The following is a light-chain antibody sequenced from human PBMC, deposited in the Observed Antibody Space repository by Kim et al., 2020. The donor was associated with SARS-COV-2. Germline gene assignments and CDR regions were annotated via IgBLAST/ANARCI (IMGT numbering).Light chain of an antibody. V-gene: IGLV2-8*01. CDR3: ASYAGDDFHVL. CDR2: EVT. J-gene: IGLJ2*01. Sequence: QSALTQPPSASGSPGQSVTISCTGSRYDIGGYNYVSWYQQHPGKAPRLMIYEVTKRPSGVPDRFSASKSGNTASLTVSGLQTEDEAHYYCASYAGDDFHVLFGGGTQLTVL. CDR1: RYDIGGYNY.